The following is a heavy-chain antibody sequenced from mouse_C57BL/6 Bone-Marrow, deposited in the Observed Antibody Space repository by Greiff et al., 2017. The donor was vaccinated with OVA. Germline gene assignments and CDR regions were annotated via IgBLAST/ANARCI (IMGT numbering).Heavy chain of an antibody. CDR1: GFTFSGFW. J-gene: IGHJ2*01. CDR3: IAVGTGSFDY. Sequence: DVQLVETGGGLVQPGGSRGLSCEGSGFTFSGFWMSWVRQTPGKTLEWIGDINSDGSAINYAPSIKDRFTIFRDNDKSTLYLQMSNVRSEDTATYFCIAVGTGSFDYWGQGTTLTVSS. CDR2: INSDGSAI. D-gene: IGHD1-1*02. V-gene: IGHV11-2*01.